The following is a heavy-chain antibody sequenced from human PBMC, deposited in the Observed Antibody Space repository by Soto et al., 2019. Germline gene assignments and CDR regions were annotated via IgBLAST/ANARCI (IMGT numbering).Heavy chain of an antibody. V-gene: IGHV3-23*01. CDR3: AKDQDYYGSGRNYAPMRY. J-gene: IGHJ4*02. CDR2: ISGGGDST. D-gene: IGHD3-10*01. Sequence: EVHLLESGGGLVQPGGSLRLSCVGSGFTFSTYAMTWVRQAPGKGLEWVSVISGGGDSTYYADSVKGRVTISRDNAKNTLYLQKNSLRAEDTAVYYCAKDQDYYGSGRNYAPMRYWGQGTLVTVSS. CDR1: GFTFSTYA.